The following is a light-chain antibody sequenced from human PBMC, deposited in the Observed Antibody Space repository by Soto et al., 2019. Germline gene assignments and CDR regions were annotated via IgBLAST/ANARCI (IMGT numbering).Light chain of an antibody. J-gene: IGKJ5*01. CDR1: QEISTY. Sequence: GDRVTITCRAIQEISTYRPWYQQKPGNGPKLRIYAATTLQSGVPSRFSGSGSGTDFALTISILQPEDFATYFCQQVNSDPRGITFGQGTRLEIK. CDR2: AAT. V-gene: IGKV1-9*01. CDR3: QQVNSDPRGIT.